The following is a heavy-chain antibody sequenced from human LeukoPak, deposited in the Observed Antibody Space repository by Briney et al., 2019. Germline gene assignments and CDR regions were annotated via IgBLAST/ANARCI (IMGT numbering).Heavy chain of an antibody. CDR2: ISGSGGST. V-gene: IGHV3-23*01. Sequence: TGGSLRLSCAASGFTFSSYAMSWVRQATGKGLEWGSAISGSGGSTYYADSVKGRFTISRDNSKNTLYLQMNSLRAEDTAVYYCANTNTRITMVRGANPNYWGQGALVTVSS. CDR1: GFTFSSYA. CDR3: ANTNTRITMVRGANPNY. D-gene: IGHD3-10*01. J-gene: IGHJ4*02.